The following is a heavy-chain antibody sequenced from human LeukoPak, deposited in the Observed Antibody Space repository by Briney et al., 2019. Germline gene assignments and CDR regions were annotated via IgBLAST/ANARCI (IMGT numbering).Heavy chain of an antibody. CDR2: IWYDGSNK. D-gene: IGHD4-11*01. V-gene: IGHV3-33*01. J-gene: IGHJ4*02. CDR1: GFTFSSYG. Sequence: GGSLRLSCAASGFTFSSYGMHWVRQAPGKGLEWVAVIWYDGSNKYYADSVKGRFTISRDNSKNTLYLQMNSLRAEDTVVYYCARDSVSNYYFDYWGQGTLVTVSS. CDR3: ARDSVSNYYFDY.